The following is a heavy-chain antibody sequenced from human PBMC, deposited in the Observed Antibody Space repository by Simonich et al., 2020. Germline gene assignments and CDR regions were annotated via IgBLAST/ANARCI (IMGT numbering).Heavy chain of an antibody. CDR1: GFTFSSYW. J-gene: IGHJ6*03. D-gene: IGHD7-27*01. CDR2: IKQDGSEK. Sequence: EVQLVESGGGLVQPGGSLRLSCAASGFTFSSYWMGWVRKAPGKGLEWVANIKQDGSEKYYVDSVKGRFTISRENAKNSLDLQMNSLRAEDTAVYYCARDGLGTAYYYYMDVWGKGTTVTVSS. CDR3: ARDGLGTAYYYYMDV. V-gene: IGHV3-7*01.